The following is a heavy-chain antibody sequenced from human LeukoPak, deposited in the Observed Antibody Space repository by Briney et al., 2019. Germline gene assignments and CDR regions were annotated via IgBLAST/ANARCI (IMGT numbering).Heavy chain of an antibody. V-gene: IGHV1-8*01. CDR2: MNTNSGNT. D-gene: IGHD5-18*01. J-gene: IGHJ6*02. Sequence: ASVKVSCKASGYTFTSYDINWVRQATGQGLEWMGWMNTNSGNTGYAQKFQGRVTMTRNTSISTAYMELSSLRSEDTAVYYCARMDTAMGYYYYGMDVWGQGTTVTVSS. CDR3: ARMDTAMGYYYYGMDV. CDR1: GYTFTSYD.